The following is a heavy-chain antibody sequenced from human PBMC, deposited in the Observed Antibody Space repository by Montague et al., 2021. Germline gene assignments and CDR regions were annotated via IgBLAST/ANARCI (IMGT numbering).Heavy chain of an antibody. D-gene: IGHD3-10*01. CDR1: GFNFNSSA. CDR3: AGDPSYYGSGSPNWFDP. V-gene: IGHV3-30*04. Sequence: SLRLSCAASGFNFNSSAMHWVRQAPGKGLEWVAIISYDGSNKYYXDSVKGRFTVSRDNSKNTLFLQMNSLRPEDTAVYYCAGDPSYYGSGSPNWFDPWGQGTLVTVSS. CDR2: ISYDGSNK. J-gene: IGHJ5*02.